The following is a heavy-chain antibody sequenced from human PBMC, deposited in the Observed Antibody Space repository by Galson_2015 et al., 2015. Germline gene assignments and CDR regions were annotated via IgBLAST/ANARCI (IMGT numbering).Heavy chain of an antibody. Sequence: SVKVSCKASGYTFISYAMHWVRQAPGQRLEWMGWINADNGNTKYSQKFQGRVTITRDTSANTAYMELSGLTSEDTAVYYCARVPGVIAVAGTFDYWGQATLVTASS. V-gene: IGHV1-3*01. J-gene: IGHJ4*02. D-gene: IGHD6-19*01. CDR2: INADNGNT. CDR3: ARVPGVIAVAGTFDY. CDR1: GYTFISYA.